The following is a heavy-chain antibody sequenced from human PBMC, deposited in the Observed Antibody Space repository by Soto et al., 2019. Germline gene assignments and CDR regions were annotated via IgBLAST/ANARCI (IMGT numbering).Heavy chain of an antibody. J-gene: IGHJ6*02. CDR3: ARESNDWPNYYYGMDV. CDR1: GYTFTSYG. D-gene: IGHD1-1*01. V-gene: IGHV1-18*01. CDR2: ISAYNGNT. Sequence: QVQLVQSGAEVKKPGASVKVSCKASGYTFTSYGISWVRQAPGQGLEWMGWISAYNGNTNYAQKLQGRVTMTTDTXTXXAYMELRSLRSDDTAVYYCARESNDWPNYYYGMDVWGQGTTVTVSS.